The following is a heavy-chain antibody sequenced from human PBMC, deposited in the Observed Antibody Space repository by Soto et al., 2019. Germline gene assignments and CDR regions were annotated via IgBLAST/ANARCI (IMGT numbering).Heavy chain of an antibody. D-gene: IGHD3-9*01. CDR2: INPSGGRT. V-gene: IGHV1-46*03. J-gene: IGHJ6*02. CDR1: GYTFTSYY. Sequence: QVQLVQSGAEVKKPGASVKVSCKASGYTFTSYYMHWVRQAPGQGLEWMGIINPSGGRTSYAQKFQGRVNMTRDTSTSTDYLELSSLRSEDTAVYYCARGRVDWSYYYYGMDVWGQGTTVTVSS. CDR3: ARGRVDWSYYYYGMDV.